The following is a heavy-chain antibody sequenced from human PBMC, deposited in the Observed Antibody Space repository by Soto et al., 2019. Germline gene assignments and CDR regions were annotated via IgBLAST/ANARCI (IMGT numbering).Heavy chain of an antibody. CDR3: VHLLTGGRFDS. CDR2: IYWDDDK. V-gene: IGHV2-5*02. Sequence: QITLKESGPSLVKPTETLTLTCTFSGFSLSSSGVGVAWMRQPPGKPLEWLALIYWDDDKYTSPSLKSRLTITKDTSKHQVVLLMTNMDPVDTATYFCVHLLTGGRFDSWGQGTLVTVSS. CDR1: GFSLSSSGVG. D-gene: IGHD3-16*01. J-gene: IGHJ4*02.